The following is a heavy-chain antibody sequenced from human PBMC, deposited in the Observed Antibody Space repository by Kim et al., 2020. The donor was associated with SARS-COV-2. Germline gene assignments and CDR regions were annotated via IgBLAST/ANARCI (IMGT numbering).Heavy chain of an antibody. CDR1: GYTFTSHG. CDR2: ISAYNGNT. J-gene: IGHJ6*03. CDR3: AKHGYSGYERYCYYYMDV. D-gene: IGHD5-12*01. Sequence: ASVKVSCKASGYTFTSHGISWVRQAPGQGLEWMGWISAYNGNTNYAQKLQGRVTMTADTSTSTAYMELRSLRSDDTAVYYCAKHGYSGYERYCYYYMDVWGKGTTVTVSS. V-gene: IGHV1-18*01.